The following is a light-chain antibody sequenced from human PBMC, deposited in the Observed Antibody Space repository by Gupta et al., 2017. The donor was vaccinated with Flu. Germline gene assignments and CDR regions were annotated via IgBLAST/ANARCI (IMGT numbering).Light chain of an antibody. CDR2: KAS. CDR1: QSSNIW. V-gene: IGKV1-5*03. J-gene: IGKJ1*01. Sequence: DMQMQQSPSMLSSSVGDRVTISCPTSQSSNIWSCWYQQKPRKVPKLLNDKASSLESGAPSRCSGSGSGTEFTLTISILQHDDFTTYYCQRNSSLWTFGQGTRVEIK. CDR3: QRNSSLWT.